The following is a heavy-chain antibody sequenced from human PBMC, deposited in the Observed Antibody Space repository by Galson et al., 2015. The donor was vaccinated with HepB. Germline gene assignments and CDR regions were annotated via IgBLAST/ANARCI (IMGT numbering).Heavy chain of an antibody. V-gene: IGHV1-69*06. CDR1: GGTFSSYA. D-gene: IGHD6-13*01. CDR3: ASLIAAAGLYYFDY. CDR2: IIPIFGTA. Sequence: SVKVSCKASGGTFSSYAISWVRQAPGQGLEWMGGIIPIFGTANYAQKFQGRVTITADKSTSTAYMELSSLRSEDTAVYYCASLIAAAGLYYFDYWGQGTLVTVSS. J-gene: IGHJ4*02.